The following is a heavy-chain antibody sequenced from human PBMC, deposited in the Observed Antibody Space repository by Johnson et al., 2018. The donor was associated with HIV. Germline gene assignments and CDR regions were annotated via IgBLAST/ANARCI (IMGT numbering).Heavy chain of an antibody. CDR1: GFTFDDYA. V-gene: IGHV3-43*01. J-gene: IGHJ3*02. CDR2: ISWDGGST. Sequence: EVQLVESGGGLVQPGRSLRLSCAASGFTFDDYAMHWVRQAPGKGLEWVSLISWDGGSTYYADSVKGRFTISRDNSKNSLYLQMNSLRTEDTALYYCAKDLTMYSSSSAAFDIWGQGTMVTVSS. CDR3: AKDLTMYSSSSAAFDI. D-gene: IGHD6-6*01.